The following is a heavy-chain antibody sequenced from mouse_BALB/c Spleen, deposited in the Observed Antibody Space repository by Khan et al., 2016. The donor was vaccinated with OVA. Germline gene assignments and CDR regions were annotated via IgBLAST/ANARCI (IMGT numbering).Heavy chain of an antibody. CDR3: ARQPYYDYNIMDY. V-gene: IGHV2-6-1*01. D-gene: IGHD2-10*01. CDR2: IWSDGTT. Sequence: QVQLQQSGPGLAAPSQSLSITCTISGFSLTNYGVHWVRQPPGKGLEWLVVIWSDGTTTYNSTLKSRLTITKDNSQSQVFLKMNSLQTDDTAIYFCARQPYYDYNIMDYWGQGTSVTVSS. J-gene: IGHJ4*01. CDR1: GFSLTNYG.